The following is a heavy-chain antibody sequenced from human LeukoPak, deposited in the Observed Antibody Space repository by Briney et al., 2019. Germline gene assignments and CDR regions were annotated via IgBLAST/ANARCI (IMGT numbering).Heavy chain of an antibody. CDR1: GFTFSNHG. J-gene: IGHJ3*02. D-gene: IGHD3-10*01. CDR3: AAWGPGVYGSGSSDAFDI. Sequence: GGSLRLSCAASGFTFSNHGMNWVRQTPGKGLEWVSAISGRGGNTYYADSVRGRFTISRDNSKNTLYLQMNSLRAEDTAVYYCAAWGPGVYGSGSSDAFDIWGQGTMVIVSS. CDR2: ISGRGGNT. V-gene: IGHV3-23*01.